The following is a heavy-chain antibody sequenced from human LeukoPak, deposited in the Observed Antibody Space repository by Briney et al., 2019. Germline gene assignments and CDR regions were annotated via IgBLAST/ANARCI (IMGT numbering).Heavy chain of an antibody. CDR2: IYYSGST. D-gene: IGHD6-13*01. CDR3: ARGGYSSSWYGEDFDY. CDR1: GGSISSYY. J-gene: IGHJ4*02. V-gene: IGHV4-59*01. Sequence: SETLSLTCTVSGGSISSYYWSWIRQPPGKGLEWIGYIYYSGSTNYNPSLKSRVTISVDTSKSQFSLKLSSVTAADTAVYYCARGGYSSSWYGEDFDYWGQGTLVTVSS.